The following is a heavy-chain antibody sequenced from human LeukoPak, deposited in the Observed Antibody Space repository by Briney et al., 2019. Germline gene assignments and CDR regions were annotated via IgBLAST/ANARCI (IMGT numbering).Heavy chain of an antibody. V-gene: IGHV3-30*14. CDR1: GFTFNNYA. D-gene: IGHD2-15*01. Sequence: TGGSLRLSCAASGFTFNNYAMNWVRQAPGKGLDWVAVISYDERNKYYADSVEGRFTISRDNSKNTLYLQMNSLRAEDTAVYYCASDSYSPEYFQHWGQGTLVTVSS. J-gene: IGHJ1*01. CDR3: ASDSYSPEYFQH. CDR2: ISYDERNK.